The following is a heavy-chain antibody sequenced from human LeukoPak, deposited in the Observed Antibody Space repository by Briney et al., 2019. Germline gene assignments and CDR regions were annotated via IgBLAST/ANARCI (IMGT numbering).Heavy chain of an antibody. J-gene: IGHJ5*02. Sequence: SSETLSLTCSVSGFSIGTGYYWAWIRQPPGKGLEWIGSFFQLGGTYYNPSLKNRVTISVDTSKNEFSLTLTSVTAADTAIYYYAKDDRLLTNWFDPWGQGTLVTVSS. CDR1: GFSIGTGYY. D-gene: IGHD2-8*01. CDR2: FFQLGGT. V-gene: IGHV4-38-2*02. CDR3: AKDDRLLTNWFDP.